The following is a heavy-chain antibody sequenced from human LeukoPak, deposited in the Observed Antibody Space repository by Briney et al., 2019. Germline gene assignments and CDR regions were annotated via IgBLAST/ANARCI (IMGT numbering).Heavy chain of an antibody. V-gene: IGHV3-23*01. CDR3: AKFGGGYWIRFDY. Sequence: GGSLRLSCAASGFTFSSYAMSWVRQAPGGGLGWVSAISGSGGSTYYADSVKGRFTISRDNSKNTLYLQMNSLRAEDTAVYYCAKFGGGYWIRFDYWGQGTLVTVSS. CDR2: ISGSGGST. D-gene: IGHD3-16*01. CDR1: GFTFSSYA. J-gene: IGHJ4*02.